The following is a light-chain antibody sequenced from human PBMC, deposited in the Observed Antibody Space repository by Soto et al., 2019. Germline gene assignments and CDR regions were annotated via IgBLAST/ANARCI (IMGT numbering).Light chain of an antibody. J-gene: IGKJ5*01. CDR1: QSVSNNY. Sequence: EIVLTQSPGTLSLSPGERATLSCRASQSVSNNYLAWYQQKPGQAPRLLIYGASSRATGIPARFSGSGSGTDFTLTISSLEPEDFAVYYCQQRSNWPQTFGQGTRLEIK. CDR2: GAS. V-gene: IGKV3D-20*02. CDR3: QQRSNWPQT.